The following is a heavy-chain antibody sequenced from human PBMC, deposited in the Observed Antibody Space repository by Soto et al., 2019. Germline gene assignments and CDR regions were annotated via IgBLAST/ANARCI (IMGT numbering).Heavy chain of an antibody. CDR1: GYTFSSYY. V-gene: IGHV1-46*01. Sequence: ASVKVSCKASGYTFSSYYMHWVRQAPGQGLEWMGTINPSGGSTSYAQKFQGRVTMTRDTSTSTVYMELRSLRSDDTAVYYCAREKYYYDSSGYCPFYDYWGQGTLVTVSS. D-gene: IGHD3-22*01. J-gene: IGHJ4*02. CDR3: AREKYYYDSSGYCPFYDY. CDR2: INPSGGST.